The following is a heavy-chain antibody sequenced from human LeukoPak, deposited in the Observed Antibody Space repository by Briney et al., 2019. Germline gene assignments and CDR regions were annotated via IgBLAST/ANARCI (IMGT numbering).Heavy chain of an antibody. CDR1: GFTFSNYA. CDR2: ISGTSGTI. V-gene: IGHV3-23*01. J-gene: IGHJ4*02. Sequence: GGSLRLSCAASGFTFSNYAMSWVRQAPGKGLEWVSGISGTSGTINYAAPVKGRFTISRDNSKNTLYLQMNSLRVDDMAVYYCAKRLGDPRAFDYWGQATLVTVS. CDR3: AKRLGDPRAFDY. D-gene: IGHD2-21*02.